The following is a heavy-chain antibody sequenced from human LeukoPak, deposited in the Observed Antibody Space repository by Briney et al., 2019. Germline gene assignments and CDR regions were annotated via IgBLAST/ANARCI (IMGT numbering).Heavy chain of an antibody. Sequence: GGSLRLSCAASGFTFSSYAMNWVRQAPGKGLEWVSAINGSGGSTYYADSVKGRFTISRDNSKNTLYLQMNSLRAEDTAVYYCARRAGAYSHPYDYWGQGTLVTVSS. V-gene: IGHV3-23*01. CDR1: GFTFSSYA. J-gene: IGHJ4*02. CDR3: ARRAGAYSHPYDY. CDR2: INGSGGST. D-gene: IGHD4/OR15-4a*01.